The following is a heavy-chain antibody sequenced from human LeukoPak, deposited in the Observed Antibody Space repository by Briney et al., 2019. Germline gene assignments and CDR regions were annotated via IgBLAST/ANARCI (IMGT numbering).Heavy chain of an antibody. CDR3: ARARTITIFGVVTAGEIDY. CDR1: GGSISSGGYS. Sequence: SQTLSLTCAVSGGSISSGGYSWSWIRQPPGKGLEWIGYIYHSGSTYYNPSLKSRVTISVDRSKNQFSLELSSVTAADTAVYYCARARTITIFGVVTAGEIDYRGQGTLVTVSS. D-gene: IGHD3-3*01. CDR2: IYHSGST. J-gene: IGHJ4*02. V-gene: IGHV4-30-2*01.